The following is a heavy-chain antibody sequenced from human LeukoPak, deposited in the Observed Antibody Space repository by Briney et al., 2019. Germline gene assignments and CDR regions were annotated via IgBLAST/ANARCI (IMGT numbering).Heavy chain of an antibody. CDR1: GGSISSSGYY. J-gene: IGHJ4*02. D-gene: IGHD5-12*01. Sequence: SETLSLTCTVSGGSISSSGYYWGWIRQPPGKGLEWIGYIYYSGSTYYNPSLKSRVTISVDTSKNQFSLKLSSVTAADTAVYYCARAPLVATTRGLFDYWGQGTLVTVSS. CDR2: IYYSGST. V-gene: IGHV4-31*03. CDR3: ARAPLVATTRGLFDY.